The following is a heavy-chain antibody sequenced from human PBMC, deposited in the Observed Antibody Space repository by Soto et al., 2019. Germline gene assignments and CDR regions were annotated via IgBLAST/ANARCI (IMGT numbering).Heavy chain of an antibody. Sequence: EPSVKVSCKASGGTFSSYAISWVRQAPGQGLEWMGGIIPIFGTANYAQKFQGRVTITADESTSTAYMELSSLRSEDTAVYYCARDRIAAAENYYYYYGMDVWGQGTTVTVS. CDR1: GGTFSSYA. CDR2: IIPIFGTA. CDR3: ARDRIAAAENYYYYYGMDV. D-gene: IGHD6-13*01. J-gene: IGHJ6*02. V-gene: IGHV1-69*13.